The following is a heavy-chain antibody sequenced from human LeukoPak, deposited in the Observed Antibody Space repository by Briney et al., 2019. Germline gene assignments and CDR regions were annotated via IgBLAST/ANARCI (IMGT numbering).Heavy chain of an antibody. J-gene: IGHJ5*02. D-gene: IGHD2-21*01. CDR1: GGSFSGYY. CDR3: ARDDTSSLYSFDP. CDR2: INHSGST. Sequence: SETLSLTCAVYGGSFSGYYWSWIRQPPGKGLEWIGEINHSGSTNYNPSLKSRVTMSADSSKNQFSLRLSSVTAADTAVYYCARDDTSSLYSFDPWGRGILVTVSS. V-gene: IGHV4-34*01.